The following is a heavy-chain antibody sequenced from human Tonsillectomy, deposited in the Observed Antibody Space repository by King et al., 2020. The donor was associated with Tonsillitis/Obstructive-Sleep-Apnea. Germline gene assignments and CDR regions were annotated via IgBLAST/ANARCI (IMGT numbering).Heavy chain of an antibody. Sequence: VQLVESGGGVVQPGRSLRLSCAASGFTFSRYGMHWVRQAPGKGLEGVAIIWYDGSDKYYADSVKGRFTISRDNSKNTLYLQMNSLRAEDTAVYYCARDLAPDYWGQGPLVTVSS. CDR2: IWYDGSDK. V-gene: IGHV3-33*01. CDR1: GFTFSRYG. J-gene: IGHJ4*02. CDR3: ARDLAPDY.